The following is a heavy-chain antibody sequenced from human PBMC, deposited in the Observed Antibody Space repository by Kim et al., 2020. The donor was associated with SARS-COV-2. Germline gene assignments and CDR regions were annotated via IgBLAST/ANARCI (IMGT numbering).Heavy chain of an antibody. V-gene: IGHV2-70*19. CDR2: IDWDNDK. D-gene: IGHD2-2*01. J-gene: IGHJ4*02. CDR3: ARIRGTRTSCLASFDS. CDR1: GFSLSTSGMC. Sequence: SGPTLVNPTQTLTLTCTFSGFSLSTSGMCVSWVRQPPGKALEWLARIDWDNDKHYTTSLKTRLTISKDTSKNQVVLTLTNMDPMDTATYYCARIRGTRTSCLASFDSWGQRTLVSVS.